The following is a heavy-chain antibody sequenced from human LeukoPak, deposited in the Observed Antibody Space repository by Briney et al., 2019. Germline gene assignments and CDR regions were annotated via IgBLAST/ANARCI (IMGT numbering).Heavy chain of an antibody. D-gene: IGHD1-26*01. V-gene: IGHV4-38-2*02. CDR1: GYSISSGYY. J-gene: IGHJ6*03. CDR2: IYHSGST. Sequence: SETLSLTCTVSGYSISSGYYWGWIRQPPGKGLEWIGSIYHSGSTYYNPSLKSRVTISVDTSKNQLSLKLSSVTAADTAVYYCARERNSGSYSHYYYMDVWGKGTTVTVSS. CDR3: ARERNSGSYSHYYYMDV.